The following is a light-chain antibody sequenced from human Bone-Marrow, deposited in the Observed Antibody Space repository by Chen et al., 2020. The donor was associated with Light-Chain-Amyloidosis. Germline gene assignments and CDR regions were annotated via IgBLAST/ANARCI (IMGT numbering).Light chain of an antibody. CDR2: EVS. CDR1: TSDVGGYNY. J-gene: IGLJ2*01. Sequence: QSVLTQPASVSGSPGQSITISCTGTTSDVGGYNYVSWYQQYPGKAPKLMISEVSDRPSGVSNRFSGSKSGNTASLTISGLQAEDEADYYCSSYTIIGKVVFGGGTTVTVL. V-gene: IGLV2-14*01. CDR3: SSYTIIGKVV.